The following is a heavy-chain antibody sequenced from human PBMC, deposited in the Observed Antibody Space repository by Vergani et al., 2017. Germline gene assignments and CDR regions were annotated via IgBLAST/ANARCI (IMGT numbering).Heavy chain of an antibody. D-gene: IGHD5-18*01. CDR1: GYTFTGYY. CDR2: INPNSGGT. J-gene: IGHJ6*03. V-gene: IGHV1-2*02. CDR3: ARGRSGTAMVRTSYYYYYMDV. Sequence: QVQLVQSGAEVKKPGASVKVSCKASGYTFTGYYMHWVRQAPGQELEWMGWINPNSGGTNYAQKFQGRVTMTRDTSISTAYMELSSLRSEDTAVYYCARGRSGTAMVRTSYYYYYMDVWGKGTTVTVSS.